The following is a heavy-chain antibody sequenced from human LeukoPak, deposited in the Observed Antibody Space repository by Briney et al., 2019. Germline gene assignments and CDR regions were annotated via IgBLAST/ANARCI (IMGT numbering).Heavy chain of an antibody. CDR3: ASVTYYYDSSCYYYNWFDP. V-gene: IGHV1-69*01. D-gene: IGHD3-22*01. CDR2: IIPIFGTA. Sequence: GSSVKVSCKASGGTFSSYAISWVRQAPGQGLEWMGGIIPIFGTANYAQKFQGRVTITADESTSTAYMELSSLRSEDTAVYYCASVTYYYDSSCYYYNWFDPWGQGTLVIVSS. CDR1: GGTFSSYA. J-gene: IGHJ5*02.